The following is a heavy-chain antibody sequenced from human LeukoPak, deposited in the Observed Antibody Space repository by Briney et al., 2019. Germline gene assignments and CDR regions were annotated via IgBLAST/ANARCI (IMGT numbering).Heavy chain of an antibody. J-gene: IGHJ1*01. V-gene: IGHV3-7*01. CDR1: AFDFYKLW. CDR3: VRGTQDFRH. Sequence: PGGSLRLSCVASAFDFYKLWMNWVRQAPGKGLEWVANIKQDGSEKYYVDSVRGRFTISRDNAKNSLYLQMNSLRGEDTAVYYCVRGTQDFRHWGQGTLVTVSS. CDR2: IKQDGSEK.